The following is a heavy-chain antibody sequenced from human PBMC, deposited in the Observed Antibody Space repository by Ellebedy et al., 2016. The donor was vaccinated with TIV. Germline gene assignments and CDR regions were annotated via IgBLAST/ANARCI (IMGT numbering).Heavy chain of an antibody. J-gene: IGHJ4*02. V-gene: IGHV4-34*01. CDR1: GGSFSGYY. Sequence: MPGGSLRLSCAVYGGSFSGYYWSWIRQPPGKGLEWIGEINHSGSTNYNPSLKSRVTISVDTSKNQFSLKLSSVTAADTAVYYCARGLTNYDFWSGYYNRGYYFDYWGQGTLVTVSS. CDR3: ARGLTNYDFWSGYYNRGYYFDY. D-gene: IGHD3-3*01. CDR2: INHSGST.